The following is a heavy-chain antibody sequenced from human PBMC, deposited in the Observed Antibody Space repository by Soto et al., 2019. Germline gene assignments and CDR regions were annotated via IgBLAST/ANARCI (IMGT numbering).Heavy chain of an antibody. J-gene: IGHJ4*02. V-gene: IGHV3-15*01. D-gene: IGHD2-8*01. CDR2: IKSKTDGGTT. CDR3: TTSDIVLMVYALGDY. CDR1: GFTFSNAW. Sequence: GGSLRLSCAASGFTFSNAWMSWVRQAPGKGLEWVGRIKSKTDGGTTDYAAPVKGRFTISRDDSKNTLYLQMNSLKTGDTAVYYCTTSDIVLMVYALGDYWGQGTLVTVSS.